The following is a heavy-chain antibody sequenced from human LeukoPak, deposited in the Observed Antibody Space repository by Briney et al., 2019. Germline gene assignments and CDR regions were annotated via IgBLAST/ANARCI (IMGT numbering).Heavy chain of an antibody. J-gene: IGHJ4*02. V-gene: IGHV3-53*01. D-gene: IGHD3-22*01. CDR3: ARLPTFYYDSSHYHYDY. Sequence: GGSLRLSCAASGFTVSSNYMNWVRQAPGKGLEWVSVIYSGGGTYYADSVKGRFTISRDKSKNTLYLQMNSLRVEDTAVYYCARLPTFYYDSSHYHYDYWGQGTLVTVSS. CDR1: GFTVSSNY. CDR2: IYSGGGT.